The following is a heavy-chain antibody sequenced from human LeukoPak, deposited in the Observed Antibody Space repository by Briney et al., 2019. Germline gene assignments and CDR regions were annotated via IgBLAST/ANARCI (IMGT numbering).Heavy chain of an antibody. V-gene: IGHV4-39*01. J-gene: IGHJ4*02. CDR2: IYYSGSA. Sequence: PSETLSLTCTVSGGSINSYHWGWIRQPPGKGLEWIGSIYYSGSAYYNPSLRSRVTISVDTSKNQFSLMLSSLTAADTSMYYCARHVGVGSFFDYWGQGTLVTVSS. CDR1: GGSINSYH. CDR3: ARHVGVGSFFDY. D-gene: IGHD1-26*01.